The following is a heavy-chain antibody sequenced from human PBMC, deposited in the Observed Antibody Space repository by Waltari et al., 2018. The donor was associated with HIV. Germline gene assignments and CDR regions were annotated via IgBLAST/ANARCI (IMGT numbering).Heavy chain of an antibody. D-gene: IGHD5-18*01. CDR3: ARDLSSYGYGFRFDY. CDR2: IYSGGST. J-gene: IGHJ4*02. V-gene: IGHV3-53*01. CDR1: VFPVSCHY. Sequence: EVQLVESGGGLIQPGGSLRLSCAASVFPVSCHYMSWVRQAPGKGLEWVSVIYSGGSTYYADSVKGRFTISRDNSKNTLYLQMNSLRAEDTAVYYCARDLSSYGYGFRFDYWGQGTLVTVSS.